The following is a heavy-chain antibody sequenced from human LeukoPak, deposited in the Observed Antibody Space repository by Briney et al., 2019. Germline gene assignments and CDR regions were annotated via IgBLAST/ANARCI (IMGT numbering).Heavy chain of an antibody. Sequence: GGSLRLSCAASGLTFSGYSVNWVRQAPGKGLEWVSSIGSSGLYIYYADSVKGRFTISKDTAKNSLYLQMNSLRADDTALYYCARGPEYSSTDALDIWGQGTMVTVSS. V-gene: IGHV3-21*01. D-gene: IGHD6-6*01. J-gene: IGHJ3*02. CDR2: IGSSGLYI. CDR3: ARGPEYSSTDALDI. CDR1: GLTFSGYS.